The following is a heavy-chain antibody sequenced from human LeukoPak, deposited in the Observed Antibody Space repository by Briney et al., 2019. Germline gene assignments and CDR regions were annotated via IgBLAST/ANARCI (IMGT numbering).Heavy chain of an antibody. CDR1: GFTVSNAW. Sequence: PGGSLRLSCAASGFTVSNAWMSWVRQAPGKGLEWVGRIKSKTDSVATDYAAPVKGRFTISRDDSKNTVDLQMNSLGTEDTALYYCATEVVGYFDYWGQGTLVTVSS. D-gene: IGHD3-22*01. CDR3: ATEVVGYFDY. J-gene: IGHJ4*02. V-gene: IGHV3-15*01. CDR2: IKSKTDSVAT.